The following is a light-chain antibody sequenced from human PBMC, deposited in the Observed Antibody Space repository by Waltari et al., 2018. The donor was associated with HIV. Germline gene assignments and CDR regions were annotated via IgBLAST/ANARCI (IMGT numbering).Light chain of an antibody. V-gene: IGKV4-1*01. CDR2: WAS. CDR3: LQYYTTPQT. J-gene: IGKJ1*01. CDR1: QSVLYSPNSKNY. Sequence: FVMTQSPDSLAVSLGERATINCKSGQSVLYSPNSKNYLAWYQQKPGHPPKLLIYWASTRESGVPDRFSGCGSGTDFTLTISSLQAEDVAVYFCLQYYTTPQTFGQGTKVEIK.